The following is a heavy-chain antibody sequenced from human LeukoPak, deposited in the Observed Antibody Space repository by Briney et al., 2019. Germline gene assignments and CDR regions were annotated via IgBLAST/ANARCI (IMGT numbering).Heavy chain of an antibody. J-gene: IGHJ5*02. Sequence: SETLSLTCTVSGGSISSYYWSWLRQPPGKGLEWIGYIYYSGSTNYNPSLKSRVTISVDTSKNQFSLKLSSVTAADTAVYYCASQVGPDGWFDPWGQGTLVTVSS. CDR3: ASQVGPDGWFDP. D-gene: IGHD1-26*01. V-gene: IGHV4-59*08. CDR2: IYYSGST. CDR1: GGSISSYY.